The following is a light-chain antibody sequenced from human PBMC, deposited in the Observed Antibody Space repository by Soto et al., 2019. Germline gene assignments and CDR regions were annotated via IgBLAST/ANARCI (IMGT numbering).Light chain of an antibody. CDR1: SSNIGGTNY. J-gene: IGLJ3*02. V-gene: IGLV1-47*02. CDR2: SNN. Sequence: QSVLTQPPSASGTPGQKVFISCSGSSSNIGGTNYAYWYQQLPGAAPKLLMHSNNQRPSGVPDRFSGSKSGSSASLAVSGLRSEDEAVYYCAAWDDSLRAWVFGGGTQLTV. CDR3: AAWDDSLRAWV.